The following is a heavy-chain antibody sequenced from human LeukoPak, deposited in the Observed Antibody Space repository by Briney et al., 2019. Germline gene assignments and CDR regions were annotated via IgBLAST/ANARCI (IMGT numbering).Heavy chain of an antibody. D-gene: IGHD3-22*01. CDR1: GGSISSGGYY. CDR2: IYHSGST. V-gene: IGHV4-30-2*01. CDR3: ARDYYYDSSGYYRYDY. Sequence: TSQTLSLTCTVSGGSISSGGYYRSWIRQPPGKGLEWIGYIYHSGSTYYNPSLKSRVTISVDRSKNQFSLKLSSVTAADTAVYYCARDYYYDSSGYYRYDYWGQGTLVTVSS. J-gene: IGHJ4*02.